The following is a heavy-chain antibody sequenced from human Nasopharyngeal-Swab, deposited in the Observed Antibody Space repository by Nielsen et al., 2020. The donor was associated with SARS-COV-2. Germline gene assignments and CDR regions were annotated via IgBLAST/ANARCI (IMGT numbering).Heavy chain of an antibody. Sequence: SETLSLTCTVSGGSISSYYWSWIRQPPGKGPEWIGYIYYSGSTNYNPSLKSRVTISVDTSKNQFSLKLSSVTAADTAVYYCARAGGIIGSWYSQSDDWFDPWGQGTLVTVSS. J-gene: IGHJ5*02. CDR1: GGSISSYY. CDR3: ARAGGIIGSWYSQSDDWFDP. V-gene: IGHV4-59*01. CDR2: IYYSGST. D-gene: IGHD6-13*01.